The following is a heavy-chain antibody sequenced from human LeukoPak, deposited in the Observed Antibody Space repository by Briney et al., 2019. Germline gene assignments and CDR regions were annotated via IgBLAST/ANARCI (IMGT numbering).Heavy chain of an antibody. V-gene: IGHV3-23*01. CDR2: ISGSGGST. J-gene: IGHJ4*02. CDR3: ARVLYGSGSLPSPFDY. D-gene: IGHD3-10*01. Sequence: PGGSLRLSCAASGFTFSSYAMSWVRQAPGKGLEWVSAISGSGGSTYYADSVKGRFTISRDNSKNTLYLQMNSLRAEDTAVYYCARVLYGSGSLPSPFDYWGQGTLVTVSS. CDR1: GFTFSSYA.